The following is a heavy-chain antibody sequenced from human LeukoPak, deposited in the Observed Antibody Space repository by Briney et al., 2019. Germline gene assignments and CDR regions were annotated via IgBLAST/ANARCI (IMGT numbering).Heavy chain of an antibody. CDR3: AREIVSAVAGNFDY. CDR2: ISNSDNTR. J-gene: IGHJ4*02. Sequence: GGSLRLSCAASGFTFSSYEMTWVRQAPGKGLEWVSYISNSDNTRTYADSVKGRFTISRDNAKNSLYLDMNSLRAEDTAVYYCAREIVSAVAGNFDYWGQGTLVTVSS. CDR1: GFTFSSYE. D-gene: IGHD6-19*01. V-gene: IGHV3-48*03.